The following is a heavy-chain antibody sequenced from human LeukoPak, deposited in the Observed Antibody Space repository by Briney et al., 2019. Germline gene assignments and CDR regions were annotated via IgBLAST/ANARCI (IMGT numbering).Heavy chain of an antibody. Sequence: PSETLSLTCTVSGGSTSSYYWSWIRQPPGKGLEWIGSLYYSGSTNSNPSLKTRVTMSVDTSKNRFSLNLSSMTAADTAVYYCARANMIISAFDFWGQGTTVTVSS. CDR1: GGSTSSYY. J-gene: IGHJ3*01. CDR3: ARANMIISAFDF. CDR2: LYYSGST. V-gene: IGHV4-59*01. D-gene: IGHD3-16*01.